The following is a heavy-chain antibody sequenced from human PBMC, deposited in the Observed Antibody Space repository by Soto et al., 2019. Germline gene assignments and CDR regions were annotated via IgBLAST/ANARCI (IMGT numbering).Heavy chain of an antibody. CDR3: ARSGYSYGPFDY. D-gene: IGHD5-18*01. J-gene: IGHJ4*02. V-gene: IGHV3-53*01. CDR1: GFTVSSTY. Sequence: EVQLVESGGGLIQPGGSLRLSCAASGFTVSSTYMSWVRQAPGKGLEWVSVIYSGGSTYYADSVKGRFTISRDNSKNTLYPQMNSLRAEDTAVYYWARSGYSYGPFDYWGQGTLVTVSS. CDR2: IYSGGST.